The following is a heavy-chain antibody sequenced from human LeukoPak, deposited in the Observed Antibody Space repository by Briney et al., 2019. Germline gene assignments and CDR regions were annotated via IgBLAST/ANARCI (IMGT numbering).Heavy chain of an antibody. Sequence: GGSLRLSCAGSGFSFSSYGMHWVRQAPGKGLEWVSAISGSGGSTYYADSVKGRFTISRDNSKNTLYLQMNSLRAEDTAVYYCARGPSGYHNTGGQGTLVTVSS. J-gene: IGHJ4*02. CDR3: ARGPSGYHNT. CDR1: GFSFSSYG. V-gene: IGHV3-NL1*01. D-gene: IGHD5-12*01. CDR2: ISGSGGST.